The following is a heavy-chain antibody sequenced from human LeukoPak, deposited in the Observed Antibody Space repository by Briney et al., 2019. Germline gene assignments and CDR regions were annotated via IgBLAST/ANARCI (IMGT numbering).Heavy chain of an antibody. Sequence: GGSLRLSCAASGFAFSSYWMHWVRQPPGQGLVWVSRIKSDGSSTDFADSVKGRFTISRDNAKNTLYLQMNSLRADDTAMYYCARCYYDSSGYCNGVDYWGQGTLVTVSS. CDR1: GFAFSSYW. CDR2: IKSDGSST. J-gene: IGHJ4*02. V-gene: IGHV3-74*01. D-gene: IGHD3-22*01. CDR3: ARCYYDSSGYCNGVDY.